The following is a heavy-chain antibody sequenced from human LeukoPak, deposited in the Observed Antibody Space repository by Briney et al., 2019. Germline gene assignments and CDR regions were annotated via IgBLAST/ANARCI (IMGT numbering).Heavy chain of an antibody. Sequence: GGSLRLSCAASGFTFSSYWMSWVRQAPGKGLEWVAVISYDGSNKYYADSVKGRFTISRDNSKNTLSLQMNSLRAEDTAVYYCARDGPPLLVTYPNWYFDLWGRGTLVTVSS. D-gene: IGHD3-9*01. V-gene: IGHV3-30-3*01. CDR2: ISYDGSNK. J-gene: IGHJ2*01. CDR1: GFTFSSYW. CDR3: ARDGPPLLVTYPNWYFDL.